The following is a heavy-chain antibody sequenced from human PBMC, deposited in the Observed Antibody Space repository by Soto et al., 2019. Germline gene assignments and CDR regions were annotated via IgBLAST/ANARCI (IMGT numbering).Heavy chain of an antibody. Sequence: SETLSLTCTVSGGSISSSSYYWGWIRQPPGKGLEWIGSIYYSGSTYYNPSLKSRVTISVDTSKNQFSPKLSSVTAADTAVYYCARRRTITIFGVVISDFDYWGQGTLVTVSS. D-gene: IGHD3-3*01. CDR1: GGSISSSSYY. CDR2: IYYSGST. J-gene: IGHJ4*02. V-gene: IGHV4-39*01. CDR3: ARRRTITIFGVVISDFDY.